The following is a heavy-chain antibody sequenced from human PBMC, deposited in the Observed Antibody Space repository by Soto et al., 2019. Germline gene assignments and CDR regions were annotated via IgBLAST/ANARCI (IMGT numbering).Heavy chain of an antibody. CDR3: ARDVGATGD. J-gene: IGHJ4*02. CDR1: GYTFTSYA. D-gene: IGHD1-26*01. V-gene: IGHV1-3*01. Sequence: QVQLVQSGAEVKKPGASVKVSCKASGYTFTSYAMPWVRQAPGQRLEWMGWINAGNGNTKYSQKFQGRVTITRDTAASTADMELSSLRSEATAVYYCARDVGATGDWGQGTLVTVSS. CDR2: INAGNGNT.